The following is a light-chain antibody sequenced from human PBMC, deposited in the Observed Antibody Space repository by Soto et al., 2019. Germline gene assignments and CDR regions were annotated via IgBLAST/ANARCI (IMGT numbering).Light chain of an antibody. J-gene: IGKJ5*01. Sequence: DIQMTQSPSSLSASVGDRVTITRRASQSIGGYLTWYQQLPGKAPKLLIFAASGLQSGVPSRFSGSGSGKDFNLTISSLQPEDFATYYCQQSYSSPITFGQGTRLEIK. CDR3: QQSYSSPIT. V-gene: IGKV1-39*01. CDR2: AAS. CDR1: QSIGGY.